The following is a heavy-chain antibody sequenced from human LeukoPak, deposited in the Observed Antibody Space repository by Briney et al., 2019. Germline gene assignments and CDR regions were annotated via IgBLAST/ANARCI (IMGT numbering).Heavy chain of an antibody. J-gene: IGHJ4*02. Sequence: QTGGSLRLSCAASGFTFSSYAMSWVRQAPGKGLEWVSGISWNSGSIGYADSVKGRFTISRDNAKNSLYLQMNSLRAEDTALYYCAKDLKAKEGGFDYWGQGTLVTVSS. V-gene: IGHV3-9*01. CDR2: ISWNSGSI. CDR3: AKDLKAKEGGFDY. CDR1: GFTFSSYA. D-gene: IGHD1-26*01.